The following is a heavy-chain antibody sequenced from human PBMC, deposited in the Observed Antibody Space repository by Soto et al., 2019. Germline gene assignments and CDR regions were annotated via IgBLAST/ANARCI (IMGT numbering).Heavy chain of an antibody. D-gene: IGHD3-10*01. J-gene: IGHJ6*03. CDR3: ARWVTMVRGLTANYYYYDMDV. V-gene: IGHV4-34*01. CDR2: INHRGST. CDR1: GGSFRGYH. Sequence: QVQLQQWGAGLLKPSETLSLTCAVYGGSFRGYHWSWIRQPPGKGLEWIGEINHRGSTHYHPSLKSRVPVSLDTSKNQFSMKLSSVTAADTAVYYCARWVTMVRGLTANYYYYDMDVWGKGTTVTVSS.